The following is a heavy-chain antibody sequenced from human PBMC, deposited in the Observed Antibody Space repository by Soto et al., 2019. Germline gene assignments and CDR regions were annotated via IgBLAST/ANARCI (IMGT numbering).Heavy chain of an antibody. CDR1: GGSFSGHS. CDR2: INHSGRV. Sequence: SDTLSLTCAVYGGSFSGHSWTWIRQSPGKGLEWIGDINHSGRVNYSPSLKSRVTISLDTSKNQFSLTLSAVTAADTAMYYCSTRAYDTNGYYRFDPWGQGXLVTVSS. J-gene: IGHJ5*01. CDR3: STRAYDTNGYYRFDP. V-gene: IGHV4-34*01. D-gene: IGHD3-22*01.